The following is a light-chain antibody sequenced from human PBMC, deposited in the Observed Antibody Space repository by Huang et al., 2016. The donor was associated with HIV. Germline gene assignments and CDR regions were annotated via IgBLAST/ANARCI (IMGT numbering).Light chain of an antibody. CDR1: QSVSSY. J-gene: IGKJ1*01. V-gene: IGKV3-11*01. CDR2: DAS. CDR3: QQRSNWPRT. Sequence: EIVLTQSPATLPLSPGERATLSCRASQSVSSYVAWYQQKPGQAPRLLIYDASSRATGIPARCSGSGSGTDFTLTISSLEPEDFAVYYCQQRSNWPRTFGQGTKVEIK.